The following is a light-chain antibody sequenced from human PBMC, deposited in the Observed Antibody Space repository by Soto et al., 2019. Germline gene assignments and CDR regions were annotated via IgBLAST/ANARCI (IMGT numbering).Light chain of an antibody. J-gene: IGKJ5*01. V-gene: IGKV3-20*01. CDR3: QQYNNWPPIT. CDR2: GAS. CDR1: QSVSSSY. Sequence: EIVLTQSPGTLSLSPGERATLSCRASQSVSSSYLAWYQQKPGQAPRLLIYGASSRATGIPDRFSGSGSGTAFTLTISSLQSEDFAVYYCQQYNNWPPITFGQGTRLEIK.